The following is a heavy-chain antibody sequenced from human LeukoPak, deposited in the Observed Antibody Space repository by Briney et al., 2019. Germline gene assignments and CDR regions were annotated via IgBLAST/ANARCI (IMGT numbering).Heavy chain of an antibody. J-gene: IGHJ4*02. CDR1: GFTFSSYA. CDR3: AKESSYYDILTGYYSRSFGY. V-gene: IGHV3-23*01. CDR2: ISGSGGST. D-gene: IGHD3-9*01. Sequence: PGGSLRLSCAASGFTFSSYAMSWVRQAPGKGLEWVSTISGSGGSTYYADSVKGRFTISRDNSKNTLYLQMNSLRAEDTAVYYCAKESSYYDILTGYYSRSFGYWGQGTLVTVSS.